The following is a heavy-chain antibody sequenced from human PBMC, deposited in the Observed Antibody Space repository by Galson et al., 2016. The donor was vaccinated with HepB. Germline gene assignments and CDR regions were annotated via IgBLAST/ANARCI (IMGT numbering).Heavy chain of an antibody. J-gene: IGHJ6*02. CDR2: ISGSGGRT. CDR3: AKEVVRFLHGYGMDV. CDR1: GFTFNTYA. V-gene: IGHV3-23*01. D-gene: IGHD3-3*01. Sequence: SLRLSCAGSGFTFNTYAVNWVRQAPGKGLEWVSGISGSGGRTYYADSVKGRFTISRDSSKNTLYLQMKSLRAEDTAVYYCAKEVVRFLHGYGMDVWGQGTTVTVSS.